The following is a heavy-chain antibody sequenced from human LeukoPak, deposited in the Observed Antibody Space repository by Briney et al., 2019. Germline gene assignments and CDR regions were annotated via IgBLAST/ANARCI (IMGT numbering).Heavy chain of an antibody. CDR1: GGSISSFY. CDR2: IYYSGTT. Sequence: SETLSLTCTVSGGSISSFYWTWIRQPPGEGLEWIGYIYYSGTTNYNPSLKSRVTISVDTSKNQFSLKLSSVTPADTAVYYCARDPRGDPDFDYWGQGTLVTVSS. V-gene: IGHV4-59*01. D-gene: IGHD2-21*02. J-gene: IGHJ4*02. CDR3: ARDPRGDPDFDY.